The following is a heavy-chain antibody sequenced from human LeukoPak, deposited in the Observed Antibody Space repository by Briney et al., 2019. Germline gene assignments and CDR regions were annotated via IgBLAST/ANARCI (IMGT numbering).Heavy chain of an antibody. V-gene: IGHV3-7*01. CDR1: GFSFSNYW. CDR3: ARDLSSTLYSDSSAYFDY. Sequence: PGESLRLSCAASGFSFSNYWMSWVRQAPGKGLEWVANIKQDGSEKYYVDSVKGRFTISRDNAKNSLYLQMNSLRAEDTAVYYCARDLSSTLYSDSSAYFDYWGQGTLVTVSS. D-gene: IGHD3-22*01. J-gene: IGHJ4*02. CDR2: IKQDGSEK.